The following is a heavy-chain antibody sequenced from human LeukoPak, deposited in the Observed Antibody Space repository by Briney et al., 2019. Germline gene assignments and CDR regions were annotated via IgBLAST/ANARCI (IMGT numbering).Heavy chain of an antibody. CDR1: GYTFTSYG. V-gene: IGHV1-18*01. CDR3: ARVPKYCSSTSSGWFDP. Sequence: ASVKVSCKASGYTFTSYGISWVRRAPGQGLEWMGWISAYNGNTNYAQKLQGRVTMTTDTSTSTAYMELRSLRSDDTAVYYCARVPKYCSSTSSGWFDPWGQGTLVTVSS. D-gene: IGHD2-2*01. J-gene: IGHJ5*02. CDR2: ISAYNGNT.